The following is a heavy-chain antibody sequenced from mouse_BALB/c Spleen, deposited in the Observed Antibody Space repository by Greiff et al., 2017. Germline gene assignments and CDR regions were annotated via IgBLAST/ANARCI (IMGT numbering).Heavy chain of an antibody. Sequence: VHVKQSGPELVKPGASVKIPCKASGYTFTDYNMDWVKQSHGKSLEWIGDINPNNGGTIYNQKFKGKATLTVDKSSSTAYMELRSLTSEDTAVYYCASRAKLSWFAYWGQGTLVTVSA. J-gene: IGHJ3*01. V-gene: IGHV1-18*01. CDR2: INPNNGGT. CDR1: GYTFTDYN. CDR3: ASRAKLSWFAY. D-gene: IGHD3-3*01.